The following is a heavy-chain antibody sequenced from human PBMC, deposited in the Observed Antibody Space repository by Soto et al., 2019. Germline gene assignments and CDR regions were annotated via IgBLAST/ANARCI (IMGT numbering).Heavy chain of an antibody. CDR3: ARPAPEIVAAHPYGMDV. CDR1: GGTFSSCS. Sequence: ASVKVSCKGSGGTFSSCSMSWGRQDPGQGLECMGWIIPIFGTANYAQKFQGRVTITAEKSTSTDYMELSSLRSEDTAVYYCARPAPEIVAAHPYGMDVWGQGTTVTLSS. J-gene: IGHJ6*02. V-gene: IGHV1-69*06. D-gene: IGHD5-12*01. CDR2: IIPIFGTA.